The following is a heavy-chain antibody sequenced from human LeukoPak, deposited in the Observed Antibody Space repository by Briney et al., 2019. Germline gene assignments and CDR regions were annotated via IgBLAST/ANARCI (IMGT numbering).Heavy chain of an antibody. Sequence: PGGSLRLSGAASGFTFSSYGMSWVRQAPGKGLEWVSAISGSGGSTYYADSVKGRFTISRDNSKNTLYLQMNSLRAEDTAVYYCAKRVRGVPIGSYYYYYYMDVWGKGTTVTISS. CDR3: AKRVRGVPIGSYYYYYYMDV. J-gene: IGHJ6*03. CDR1: GFTFSSYG. CDR2: ISGSGGST. D-gene: IGHD3-10*01. V-gene: IGHV3-23*01.